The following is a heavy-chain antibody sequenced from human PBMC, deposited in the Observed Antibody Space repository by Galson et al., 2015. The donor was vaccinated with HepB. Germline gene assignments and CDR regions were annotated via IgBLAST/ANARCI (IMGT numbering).Heavy chain of an antibody. CDR3: AVNMKRGTSDY. V-gene: IGHV3-23*01. CDR1: GFTIGDYG. J-gene: IGHJ4*02. CDR2: IGRSGRT. Sequence: ALRLSCAAAGFTIGDYGIDWVRQPPGKGLEWVSGIGRSGRTYYKDSVKGRFTISRDNSKNTVFLQMNSLRAEDTAEYFCAVNMKRGTSDYWGQGTRVTVSS. D-gene: IGHD1-1*01.